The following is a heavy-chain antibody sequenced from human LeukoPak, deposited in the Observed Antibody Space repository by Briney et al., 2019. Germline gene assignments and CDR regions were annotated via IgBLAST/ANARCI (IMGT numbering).Heavy chain of an antibody. Sequence: ASVKVSCKASGYTFTSYGISWVRQAPGQGLEWTGWISAYNGNTNYAQKLQGRVTMTTDTSTGTAYMELRSLRSDDMAVYYCARGDFYYYGSGSYSPWGQGTLVTVSS. CDR1: GYTFTSYG. J-gene: IGHJ5*02. V-gene: IGHV1-18*03. CDR3: ARGDFYYYGSGSYSP. CDR2: ISAYNGNT. D-gene: IGHD3-10*01.